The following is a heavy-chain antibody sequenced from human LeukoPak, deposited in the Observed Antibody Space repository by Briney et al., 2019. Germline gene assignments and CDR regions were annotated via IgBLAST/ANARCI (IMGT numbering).Heavy chain of an antibody. CDR2: INQDRGEI. J-gene: IGHJ4*02. CDR3: ARDLMGIAYRGAFYY. CDR1: GFTFSNYW. Sequence: GGSLRLSCAASGFTFSNYWMTWVRQAPGKGLEWVASINQDRGEIHYVDSVRGRFTISRDNAKNSLYLQMNSLRAEDTAVYYCARDLMGIAYRGAFYYWGQGTLVTVSS. D-gene: IGHD6-13*01. V-gene: IGHV3-7*03.